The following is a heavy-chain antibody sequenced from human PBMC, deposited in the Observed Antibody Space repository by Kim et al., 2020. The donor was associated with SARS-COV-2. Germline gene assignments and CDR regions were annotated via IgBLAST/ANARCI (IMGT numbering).Heavy chain of an antibody. CDR1: GYTFTGYY. Sequence: ASVKVSCKASGYTFTGYYMHWVRQAPGQGLEWMGRINPNSGGTNYAQKFQGRVTMTRDTSISTAYMELSRLRSDDTAVYYCARYGAWIQHGSRVRDYYYYGMDVWGQGTTVTVSS. CDR3: ARYGAWIQHGSRVRDYYYYGMDV. D-gene: IGHD5-18*01. V-gene: IGHV1-2*06. CDR2: INPNSGGT. J-gene: IGHJ6*02.